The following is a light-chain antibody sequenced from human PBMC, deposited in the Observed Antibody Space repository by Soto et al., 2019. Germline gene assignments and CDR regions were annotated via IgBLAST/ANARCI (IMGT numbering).Light chain of an antibody. J-gene: IGKJ5*01. Sequence: EIVLTQSPATRSLSPGERATLSCRPSQSFSSSYLAWYQQKPGQAPRLLIYDASSRPTDIPARFSGSGSGTDFTLTISRLEPEDFALYYCQQRSNLPITFGQGTRLEIK. CDR2: DAS. CDR1: QSFSSSY. V-gene: IGKV3D-20*02. CDR3: QQRSNLPIT.